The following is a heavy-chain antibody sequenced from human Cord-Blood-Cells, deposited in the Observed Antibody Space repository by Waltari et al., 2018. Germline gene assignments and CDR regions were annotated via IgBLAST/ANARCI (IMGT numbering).Heavy chain of an antibody. V-gene: IGHV4-39*01. CDR2: IYYSGST. CDR1: GGSISSSSYY. Sequence: QLQLQESGTGLVKPSETLSLTCTVSGGSISSSSYYWGWIRQPPGKGLAWIGSIYYSGSTYYNPSLKSRVTISVDTSKNQFSLKLSSVTAADTAVYYCARRGRGDYAFDIWGQGTMVTVSS. D-gene: IGHD2-21*02. J-gene: IGHJ3*02. CDR3: ARRGRGDYAFDI.